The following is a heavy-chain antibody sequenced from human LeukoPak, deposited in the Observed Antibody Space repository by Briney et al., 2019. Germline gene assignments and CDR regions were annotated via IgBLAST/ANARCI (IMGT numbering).Heavy chain of an antibody. D-gene: IGHD6-13*01. J-gene: IGHJ4*02. CDR2: INHNGETI. CDR3: ARYKSSFTAFDY. CDR1: GFPFSNYV. Sequence: GGSLRLSCAASGFPFSNYVMSWVRQAPGKGLEWVSYINHNGETIYYADSVKGRFTISRDNGKNSLYLQMNSLRAEDTAVYYCARYKSSFTAFDYWGQGTLVTVSS. V-gene: IGHV3-48*01.